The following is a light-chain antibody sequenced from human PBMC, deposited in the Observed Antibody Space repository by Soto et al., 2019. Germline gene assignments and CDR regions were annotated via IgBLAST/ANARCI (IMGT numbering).Light chain of an antibody. CDR2: DVS. J-gene: IGLJ1*01. V-gene: IGLV2-14*01. Sequence: QSVLTQPASVSGSPGQSITISCTGTSSDFGGYNYVSWYQQHPGKAPKLMIYDVSNRPSGVSNRFSGSKSGNTASLTISGLQAEDEADYYCSSYPSSSTLGVFGTGTKVTVL. CDR3: SSYPSSSTLGV. CDR1: SSDFGGYNY.